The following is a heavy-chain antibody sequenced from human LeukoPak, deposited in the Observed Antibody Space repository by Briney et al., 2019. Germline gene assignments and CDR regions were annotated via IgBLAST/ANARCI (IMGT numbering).Heavy chain of an antibody. CDR2: INHSGST. Sequence: SETLSLTCAVYGGSFSGYYWSWIRQPPGKGLEWIGEINHSGSTNYNPSLKSRVTISVDTSKNQFSLKLSSVTAADTAVYYCARVPRYYYGSINWFDPWGQGTLVTVSS. CDR3: ARVPRYYYGSINWFDP. V-gene: IGHV4-34*01. CDR1: GGSFSGYY. D-gene: IGHD3-10*01. J-gene: IGHJ5*02.